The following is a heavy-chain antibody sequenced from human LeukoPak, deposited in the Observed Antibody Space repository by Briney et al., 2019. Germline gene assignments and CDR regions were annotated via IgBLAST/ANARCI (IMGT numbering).Heavy chain of an antibody. CDR1: GFTFTSYS. Sequence: PGGSLRLSCAASGFTFTSYSFNWVRQAPGKGLEWLAYINSGSDIKQYADSVKGRLTISRDNGKNSLYLQMNSLRGEDTAVYYCAPHRDGSYPFDYWGQGTLVTVSS. CDR3: APHRDGSYPFDY. V-gene: IGHV3-48*04. J-gene: IGHJ4*02. CDR2: INSGSDIK. D-gene: IGHD1-26*01.